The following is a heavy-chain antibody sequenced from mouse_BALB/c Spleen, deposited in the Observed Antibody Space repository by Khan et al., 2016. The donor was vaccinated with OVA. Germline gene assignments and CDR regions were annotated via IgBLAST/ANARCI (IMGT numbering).Heavy chain of an antibody. D-gene: IGHD2-10*01. CDR2: IWSDGST. CDR3: ARQPYYHYNIMDY. Sequence: VQLQESGPGLAAPSQSLSITCTISGFSLTSYGVHWVRQPPGKGLEWLALIWSDGSTNYNSTLKSRLTITKDNSQSQVFLKMSSLQTDDTAIYFCARQPYYHYNIMDYWGQGTSVTVSS. V-gene: IGHV2-6-1*01. J-gene: IGHJ4*01. CDR1: GFSLTSYG.